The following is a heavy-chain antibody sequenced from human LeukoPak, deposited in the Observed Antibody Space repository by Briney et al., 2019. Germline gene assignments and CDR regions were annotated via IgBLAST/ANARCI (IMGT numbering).Heavy chain of an antibody. J-gene: IGHJ3*02. CDR2: IYYSGST. D-gene: IGHD3-9*01. V-gene: IGHV4-39*01. CDR1: GGSISSSSYY. CDR3: ARHSDRRYDILTGYYGANDAFDI. Sequence: PSETLSLTCTVSGGSISSSSYYWGWIRQPPGKGLEWIGSIYYSGSTYYNPSLKSRVTISVDTSKNQFSLKLSSVTAADTAVYYCARHSDRRYDILTGYYGANDAFDIWGQGTMVTVSS.